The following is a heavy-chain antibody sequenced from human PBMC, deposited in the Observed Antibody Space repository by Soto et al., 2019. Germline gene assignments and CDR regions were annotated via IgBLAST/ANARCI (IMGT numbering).Heavy chain of an antibody. V-gene: IGHV3-30*18. J-gene: IGHJ4*02. CDR2: VSHDGRNT. CDR1: GFTFSDYA. D-gene: IGHD6-19*01. CDR3: AKGGRQWLVTSDFNY. Sequence: VQLVESEGRVVQPGRSLRLSCAASGFTFSDYAMHWVRQAPGKGLEWVAVVSHDGRNTHYADSVKGRFTISRDSSKNTVSQEMTSLRADDTAVYYCAKGGRQWLVTSDFNYWGQGALVTVSS.